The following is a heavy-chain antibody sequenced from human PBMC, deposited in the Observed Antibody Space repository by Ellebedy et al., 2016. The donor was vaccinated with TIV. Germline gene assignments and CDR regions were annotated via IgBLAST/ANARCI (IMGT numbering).Heavy chain of an antibody. CDR2: VNHSGST. V-gene: IGHV4-34*01. CDR3: VDENWVNNF. J-gene: IGHJ4*02. D-gene: IGHD2/OR15-2a*01. Sequence: MPSETLSLTCGVNGGSFSGSYWTWIRQPPGKGLEWIGEVNHSGSTHYNPSLKSRVTISVDTSKSQFSLNLISVTAADTAVYYCVDENWVNNFWGQGTLVTVSS. CDR1: GGSFSGSY.